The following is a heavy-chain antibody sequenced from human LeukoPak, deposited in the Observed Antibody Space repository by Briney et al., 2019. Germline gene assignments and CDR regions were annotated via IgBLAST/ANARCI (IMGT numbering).Heavy chain of an antibody. J-gene: IGHJ6*02. CDR1: GYTFTGYY. D-gene: IGHD4-17*01. CDR2: INPNSGGT. V-gene: IGHV1-2*04. Sequence: ASVKVSCKASGYTFTGYYMHWVRQAPGQGLEWMGWINPNSGGTNYAQKFQGWVTMTRDTSISTAYMELSRLRSDDTAVYYCARDRSPSATTVTTSLFHYYYGMDVWGQGTTVTVSS. CDR3: ARDRSPSATTVTTSLFHYYYGMDV.